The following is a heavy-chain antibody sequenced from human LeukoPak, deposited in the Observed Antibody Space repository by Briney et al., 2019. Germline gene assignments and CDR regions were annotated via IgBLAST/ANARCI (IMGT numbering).Heavy chain of an antibody. CDR1: GGSFSGYY. V-gene: IGHV4-34*01. CDR3: ARHYVLLWFGETKRGGWFDP. CDR2: INHSGST. Sequence: SETLSLTCAVYGGSFSGYYWSWIRQPPGKGLEWVGEINHSGSTNYNPSLKSRVTISVDTSKNQFSLKLSSVTAADTAVYYCARHYVLLWFGETKRGGWFDPWGQGTLVTVSS. D-gene: IGHD3-10*01. J-gene: IGHJ5*02.